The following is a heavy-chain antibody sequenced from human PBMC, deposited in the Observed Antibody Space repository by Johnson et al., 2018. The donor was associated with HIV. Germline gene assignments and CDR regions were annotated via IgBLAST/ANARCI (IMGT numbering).Heavy chain of an antibody. CDR1: GFTFSSYG. Sequence: QVHLVESGGGVVQPGRSLRLYCAASGFTFSSYGMHWVRQAPGKGLEWVAFIRYDGSNKYYADSVKGRFTISRDNSKNTLYLQMNSLRAEDTAVYYCARAEGLTGRNAFDIWGQGTMVTVSS. V-gene: IGHV3-33*08. CDR2: IRYDGSNK. CDR3: ARAEGLTGRNAFDI. D-gene: IGHD1-20*01. J-gene: IGHJ3*02.